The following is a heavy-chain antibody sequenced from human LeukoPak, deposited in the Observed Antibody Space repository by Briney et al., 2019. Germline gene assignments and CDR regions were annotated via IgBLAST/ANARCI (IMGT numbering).Heavy chain of an antibody. CDR1: GFTFSSHW. CDR2: IKQDGSEK. J-gene: IGHJ4*02. CDR3: ARGSSAIEY. D-gene: IGHD6-19*01. V-gene: IGHV3-7*01. Sequence: GGSLRLACAASGFTFSSHWMSWVRQAPGKGLEWVGNIKQDGSEKNYVDSVKGRFTISRDNGKNSLYLQMNSLRVEDTAVYYCARGSSAIEYWGQGTLLTVSS.